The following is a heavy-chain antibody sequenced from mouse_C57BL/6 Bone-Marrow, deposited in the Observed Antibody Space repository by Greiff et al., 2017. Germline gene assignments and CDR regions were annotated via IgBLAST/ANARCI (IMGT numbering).Heavy chain of an antibody. Sequence: EVQLQQSGPELVKPGAPVKMSCKASGYTFTDYNMHWVKQSHGKSLEWIGYINPNNGGTSYNQKFKGKATLTVNKSSSTSYMELRSLTSEDSAVYSSAREILRDRGAYWGQGTLVTVSA. D-gene: IGHD1-1*01. CDR2: INPNNGGT. CDR1: GYTFTDYN. J-gene: IGHJ3*01. CDR3: AREILRDRGAY. V-gene: IGHV1-22*01.